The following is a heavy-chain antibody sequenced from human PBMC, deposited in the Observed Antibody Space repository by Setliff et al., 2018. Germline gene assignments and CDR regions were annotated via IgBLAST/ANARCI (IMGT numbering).Heavy chain of an antibody. CDR3: ARALGYCSRTSCYADAFDI. D-gene: IGHD2-2*01. Sequence: SETLSLTCTVSGGSISSSSYYWGWIRQPPGKGLERIGSMYHSGSTYYNPSLKSRVTISVDTSKNQFSLKLNYVTAADTAVYYCARALGYCSRTSCYADAFDIWGQGTMVTVSS. J-gene: IGHJ3*02. V-gene: IGHV4-39*07. CDR1: GGSISSSSYY. CDR2: MYHSGST.